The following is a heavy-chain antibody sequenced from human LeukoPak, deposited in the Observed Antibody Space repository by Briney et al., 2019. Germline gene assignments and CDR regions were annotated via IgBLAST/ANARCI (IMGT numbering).Heavy chain of an antibody. CDR2: ISGSGGST. CDR1: GFTFSSYA. J-gene: IGHJ4*02. Sequence: PGGSLRLSCAASGFTFSSYAMSWVRQAPGKGLEWVSAISGSGGSTYYADSVKGRFTISRDNSKNTLYLQMNSLRADDTAVYYCAKDRDIVVVPAAYADFDYWGQGTLVTVSS. CDR3: AKDRDIVVVPAAYADFDY. D-gene: IGHD2-2*01. V-gene: IGHV3-23*01.